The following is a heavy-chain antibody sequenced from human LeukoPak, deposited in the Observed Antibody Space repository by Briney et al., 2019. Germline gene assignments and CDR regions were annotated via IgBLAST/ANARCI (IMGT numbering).Heavy chain of an antibody. V-gene: IGHV3-7*03. CDR2: MNQDGGQK. CDR1: GFTLSSFW. D-gene: IGHD6-13*01. J-gene: IGHJ2*01. Sequence: GGSLRLSCAASGFTLSSFWVNWVRQAPGKGLEWVANMNQDGGQKNYLDSVKGRFTISRDNSKNTLYLQMNSLRAEDTAVYYCAKDSHRAAAGWDWYFDLWGRGTLVTVSS. CDR3: AKDSHRAAAGWDWYFDL.